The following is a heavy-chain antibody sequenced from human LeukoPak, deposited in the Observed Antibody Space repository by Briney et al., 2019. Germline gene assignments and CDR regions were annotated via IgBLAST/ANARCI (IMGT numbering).Heavy chain of an antibody. D-gene: IGHD3-10*01. J-gene: IGHJ3*02. V-gene: IGHV3-66*01. CDR1: GFTFSSYS. Sequence: PGGSLRLSCAASGFTFSSYSMSWVRQAPGKGLEWVSVIYSGGSTYYADSVKGRFTISRDNSKNTLYLQMNSLRAEDTAVYYCARTRITMVRGVIAHDAFDIWGQGTMVTVSS. CDR2: IYSGGST. CDR3: ARTRITMVRGVIAHDAFDI.